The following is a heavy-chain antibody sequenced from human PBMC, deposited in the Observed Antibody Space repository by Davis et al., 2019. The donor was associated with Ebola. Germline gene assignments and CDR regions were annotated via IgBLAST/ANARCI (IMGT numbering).Heavy chain of an antibody. CDR1: GYSFNHYW. V-gene: IGHV5-51*01. Sequence: GESLKISCKGSGYSFNHYWIAWVRQMPGRGLESMGIIYPDDSDARYSPSFQGQVTMSVDKSISTAYLQWTSLRASDTAKYYCARIYSNWLESWGQGTLVTVSS. CDR3: ARIYSNWLES. CDR2: IYPDDSDA. J-gene: IGHJ5*01. D-gene: IGHD4-11*01.